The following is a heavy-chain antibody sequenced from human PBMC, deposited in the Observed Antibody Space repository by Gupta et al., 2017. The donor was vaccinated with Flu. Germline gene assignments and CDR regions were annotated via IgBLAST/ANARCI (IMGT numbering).Heavy chain of an antibody. J-gene: IGHJ4*02. CDR1: GFTFSNYA. CDR2: INDVGSST. D-gene: IGHD5/OR15-5a*01. CDR3: AKVDRKEVSGPDYFEA. V-gene: IGHV3-23*01. Sequence: EVQLLESWGCLVQPGSSLWPSCAISGFTFSNYAMSWVRQAPGKGLEWVSVINDVGSSTSYADAVKGRFTIDRDNSKTMRNLQLNSLSADDTAVYYSAKVDRKEVSGPDYFEAGGQGTLVTVSS.